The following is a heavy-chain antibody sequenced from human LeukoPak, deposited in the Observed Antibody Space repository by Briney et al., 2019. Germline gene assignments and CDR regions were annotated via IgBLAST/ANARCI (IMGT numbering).Heavy chain of an antibody. CDR1: GVTFSSYS. CDR3: ARDRGYYYYYMDV. Sequence: PGGSLRLSCAASGVTFSSYSMNWVRQAPGKGLEWFSSISSSSSYIYYADSVRGRVTISRDNAKNSLYLQMNSLRAEDTAVYYCARDRGYYYYYMDVWGKGTTVTVSS. J-gene: IGHJ6*03. V-gene: IGHV3-21*01. CDR2: ISSSSSYI.